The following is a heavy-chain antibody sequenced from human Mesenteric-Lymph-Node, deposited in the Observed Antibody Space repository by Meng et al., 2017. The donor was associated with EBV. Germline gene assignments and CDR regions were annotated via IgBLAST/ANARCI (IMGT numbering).Heavy chain of an antibody. CDR3: AKDPSNRRTVPAAIFGVGD. CDR2: IYSGGST. CDR1: GFSVSGNY. J-gene: IGHJ4*02. Sequence: EVQLVESGXGLIQPGXSRRLSCAASGFSVSGNYMSWVRQAPGKGLEWVSVIYSGGSTYYTDSVKGRFTISRDNFKNTLYLQMNSLRAEDTAVYYCAKDPSNRRTVPAAIFGVGDWGQGTLVTVSS. V-gene: IGHV3-53*01. D-gene: IGHD2-2*02.